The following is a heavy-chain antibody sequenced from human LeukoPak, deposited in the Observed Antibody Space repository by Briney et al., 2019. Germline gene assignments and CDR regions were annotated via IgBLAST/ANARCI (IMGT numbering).Heavy chain of an antibody. CDR2: INPNSGGT. Sequence: GASVKVSCKASGYTFTGYYMHWVRQAPGQGLEWMGWINPNSGGTNYAQKFQGWVTMTRDTSISTAYMELSRLRSDDTAVYYCASRLFRDYYGGNVDAFDIWGQGTMVTVSS. D-gene: IGHD4-23*01. J-gene: IGHJ3*02. V-gene: IGHV1-2*04. CDR1: GYTFTGYY. CDR3: ASRLFRDYYGGNVDAFDI.